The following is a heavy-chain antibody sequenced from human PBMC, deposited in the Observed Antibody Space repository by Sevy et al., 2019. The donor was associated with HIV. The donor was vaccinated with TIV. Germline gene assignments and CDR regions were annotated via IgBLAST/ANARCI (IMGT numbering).Heavy chain of an antibody. J-gene: IGHJ4*02. D-gene: IGHD6-19*01. V-gene: IGHV5-51*01. Sequence: GESLKISCKASGYSFTSSWIGWVRQMPGKGLGWVGIIYTTDSDARYSPSFEGQVTISIDKSISNTYMQWSSLKASDTAMYYCARRGASGGWYHFDYWGQGTLVTVSS. CDR1: GYSFTSSW. CDR3: ARRGASGGWYHFDY. CDR2: IYTTDSDA.